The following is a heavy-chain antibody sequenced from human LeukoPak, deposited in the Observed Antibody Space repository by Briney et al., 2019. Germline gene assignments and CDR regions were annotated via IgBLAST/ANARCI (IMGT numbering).Heavy chain of an antibody. CDR2: INHSGST. J-gene: IGHJ6*02. Sequence: SETLSLTCAVYGGSFSGYYWSWIRQPPGKGLEWIGEINHSGSTNYNPSLKSRVTISVDTSKNQFSLKLSSVAAADTAVYYCARGGLVAATRGGYYYYGMDVWGQGTTVTVSS. V-gene: IGHV4-34*01. CDR1: GGSFSGYY. D-gene: IGHD2-15*01. CDR3: ARGGLVAATRGGYYYYGMDV.